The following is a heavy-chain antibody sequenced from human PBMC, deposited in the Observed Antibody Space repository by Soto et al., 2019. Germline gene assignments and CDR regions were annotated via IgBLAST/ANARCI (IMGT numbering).Heavy chain of an antibody. CDR1: GFTVSSNY. V-gene: IGHV3-53*01. CDR2: IYSGGST. Sequence: GGSLRLSCAASGFTVSSNYMSWVRQAPGKGLEWVSVIYSGGSTYYADSVKGRFTISRDNSKNTLYLQMNSLRAEDTAVYYCARVYSDQFLEWPYAFDIWGQGTMVTVSS. J-gene: IGHJ3*02. D-gene: IGHD3-3*01. CDR3: ARVYSDQFLEWPYAFDI.